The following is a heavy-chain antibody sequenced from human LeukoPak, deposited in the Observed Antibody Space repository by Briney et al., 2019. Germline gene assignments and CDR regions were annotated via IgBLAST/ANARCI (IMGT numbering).Heavy chain of an antibody. D-gene: IGHD3-22*01. CDR1: GFTFSTYW. CDR2: IKHDGSET. CDR3: ARAFYDDSGYYYVYFDY. J-gene: IGHJ4*02. Sequence: GGSLRLSCAASGFTFSTYWMSWVRQVPGKGLEWVANIKHDGSETYYVDSVKGRFTISRDNAKNSLFLQMNSLRAEDTAVYYCARAFYDDSGYYYVYFDYWGQGALVTVSS. V-gene: IGHV3-7*01.